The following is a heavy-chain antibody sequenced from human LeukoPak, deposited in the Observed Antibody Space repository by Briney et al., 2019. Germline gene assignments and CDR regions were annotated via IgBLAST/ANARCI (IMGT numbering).Heavy chain of an antibody. CDR1: GFTFSSYA. Sequence: GGSLRLSCAASGFTFSSYAMSWVRQAPGKGLEWVSAISGSGGSTYYADSVQGRFTISRDNAKNSLYLQMNSLRAEDTAVYYCARVSGSSYFDYWGQGTLVTVSS. J-gene: IGHJ4*02. CDR3: ARVSGSSYFDY. D-gene: IGHD6-13*01. CDR2: ISGSGGST. V-gene: IGHV3-23*01.